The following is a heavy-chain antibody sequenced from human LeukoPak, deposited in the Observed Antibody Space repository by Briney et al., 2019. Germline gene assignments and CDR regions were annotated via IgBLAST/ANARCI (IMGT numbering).Heavy chain of an antibody. CDR2: INPNSGAT. Sequence: ASVKVPCKASGYTFTGYYMHWVRQAPGQGLEWMGWINPNSGATNYGQRFQGRVTMTRDTSINTAYMELSSLRSDDTAVYYCARSTVSTSRFDYWGQGTLVTVSS. V-gene: IGHV1-2*02. CDR3: ARSTVSTSRFDY. CDR1: GYTFTGYY. D-gene: IGHD2/OR15-2a*01. J-gene: IGHJ4*02.